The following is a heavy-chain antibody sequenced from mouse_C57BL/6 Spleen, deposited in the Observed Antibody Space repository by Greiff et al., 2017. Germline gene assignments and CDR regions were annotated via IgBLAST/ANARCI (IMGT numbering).Heavy chain of an antibody. J-gene: IGHJ4*01. V-gene: IGHV1-64*01. CDR1: GYTFTSYW. CDR2: IHPNSGST. D-gene: IGHD2-1*01. Sequence: QVQLQQPGAELVKPGASVKLSCKASGYTFTSYWMHWVKQRPGQGLEWIGMIHPNSGSTNYNEKFKSKATLTVDKSSSTAYMQRSSLTSADSAVSYCARWGGNYYAMDYWGQGTSVTVSS. CDR3: ARWGGNYYAMDY.